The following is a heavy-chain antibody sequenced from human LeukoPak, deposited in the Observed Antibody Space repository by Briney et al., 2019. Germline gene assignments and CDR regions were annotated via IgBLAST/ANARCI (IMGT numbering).Heavy chain of an antibody. Sequence: LPGGSLRLSCAASGFTFSSYWMHWVRQAPGKGLVWVSRINSDGSSTSYADSVKGRFTISRDNSKNTLYLQMNSLRAEDTAVYYCAKDKIRFLEWFGFDYWGQGTLVTVSS. CDR1: GFTFSSYW. J-gene: IGHJ4*02. CDR3: AKDKIRFLEWFGFDY. V-gene: IGHV3-74*01. D-gene: IGHD3-3*01. CDR2: INSDGSST.